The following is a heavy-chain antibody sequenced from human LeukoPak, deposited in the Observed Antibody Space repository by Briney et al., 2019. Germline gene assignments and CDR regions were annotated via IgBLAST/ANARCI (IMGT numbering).Heavy chain of an antibody. J-gene: IGHJ4*02. CDR2: IYSGGST. Sequence: GGFLRLSCAASGFTVSSNYMSWVRQAPGKGLEWVSVIYSGGSTYYADSVKGRFTNSRDNSKNTLYLQMNSLRAEDTAVYYCARDLGSPLDYWGQGTLVTVSS. CDR3: ARDLGSPLDY. D-gene: IGHD1-26*01. V-gene: IGHV3-66*01. CDR1: GFTVSSNY.